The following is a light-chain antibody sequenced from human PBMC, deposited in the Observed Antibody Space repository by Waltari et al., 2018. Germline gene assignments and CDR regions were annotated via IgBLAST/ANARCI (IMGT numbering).Light chain of an antibody. V-gene: IGKV4-1*01. CDR2: WAS. CDR3: QQFQSHLRT. CDR1: QSVLHSSNNKTS. Sequence: DIMMTKSPESLAVSLGGRATITGKSSQSVLHSSNNKTSFAWYQQKPGQPPKLLIYWASTRKSGVPDRFSGSWSGTDFTLTISSLQAEDVAVYYCQQFQSHLRTFGQGTKVEIK. J-gene: IGKJ1*01.